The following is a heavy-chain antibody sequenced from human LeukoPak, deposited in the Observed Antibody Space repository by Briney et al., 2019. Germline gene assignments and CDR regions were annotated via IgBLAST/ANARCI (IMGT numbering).Heavy chain of an antibody. D-gene: IGHD3-10*01. CDR1: GFTFSSYW. Sequence: GGSLRLSCAASGFTFSSYWMSWVRQAPGKGLEWVANIKQDGSEKYYVDSVKGRFTISRDNAKNSLYLQMNSLRAEDMAVYYCARDYYGSGSYYPGFDYWGQGTLVTVSS. V-gene: IGHV3-7*01. J-gene: IGHJ4*02. CDR2: IKQDGSEK. CDR3: ARDYYGSGSYYPGFDY.